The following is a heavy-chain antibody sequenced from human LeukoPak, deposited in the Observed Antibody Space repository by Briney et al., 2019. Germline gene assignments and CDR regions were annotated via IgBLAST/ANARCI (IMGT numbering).Heavy chain of an antibody. J-gene: IGHJ6*03. Sequence: PSETLSLTCAVSGYSISSGYYWGWIRQPPGKGLEWFGSIYHSGSTYYNPSLKSRVTISVDTSKNQFSLKLSSVTAADTAVYYCARGVDTAWIYYYYYMDVWGKGTTVTVSS. CDR1: GYSISSGYY. CDR3: ARGVDTAWIYYYYYMDV. CDR2: IYHSGST. D-gene: IGHD5-18*01. V-gene: IGHV4-38-2*01.